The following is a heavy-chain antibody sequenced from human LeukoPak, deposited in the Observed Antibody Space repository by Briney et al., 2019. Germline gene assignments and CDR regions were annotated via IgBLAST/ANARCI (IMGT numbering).Heavy chain of an antibody. CDR1: GYTFTSYY. CDR3: ARGSPNTAMVTYEFDY. J-gene: IGHJ4*02. CDR2: INPSGGST. Sequence: GASVKVSCKASGYTFTSYYMHWVRQAPGQGLEWMGIINPSGGSTSYAQKFQGRVTMTRDTSTSTVYMELSSLRSEDTAVYYCARGSPNTAMVTYEFDYWGQGTLVTVSS. D-gene: IGHD5-18*01. V-gene: IGHV1-46*01.